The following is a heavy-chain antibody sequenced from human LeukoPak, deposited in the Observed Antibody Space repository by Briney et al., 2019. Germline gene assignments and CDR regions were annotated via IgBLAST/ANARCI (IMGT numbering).Heavy chain of an antibody. D-gene: IGHD4-17*01. CDR2: ISAYNGNT. Sequence: GGSLRLSCAASGFTFTSYGISWVRQAPGQGLEWMGWISAYNGNTNYAQKLQGRVTMTTDTSTSTAYMELRSLRSDDTAVYYCARSNDYGDKSWFDPWGQGTLVTVSS. CDR1: GFTFTSYG. CDR3: ARSNDYGDKSWFDP. V-gene: IGHV1-18*01. J-gene: IGHJ5*02.